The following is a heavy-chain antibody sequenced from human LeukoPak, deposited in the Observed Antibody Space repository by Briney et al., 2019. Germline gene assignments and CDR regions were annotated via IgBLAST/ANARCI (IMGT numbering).Heavy chain of an antibody. CDR1: EFTFSSYA. CDR2: MSYNGGRV. J-gene: IGHJ6*03. CDR3: GKDQGNGDYYRNYYYMEV. D-gene: IGHD4-17*01. Sequence: GGSLRLSCVASEFTFSSYAVSWVRQAPGKGLEWVSFMSYNGGRVHYADSVKGRFTISRDKSRNTVYLQMNSLRAEDTAVYYCGKDQGNGDYYRNYYYMEVWGNGTTVIVSS. V-gene: IGHV3-23*01.